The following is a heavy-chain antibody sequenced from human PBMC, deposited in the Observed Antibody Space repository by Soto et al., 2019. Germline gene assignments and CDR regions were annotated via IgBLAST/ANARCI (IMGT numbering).Heavy chain of an antibody. V-gene: IGHV1-69*01. CDR3: ARELPGNPPAGDY. J-gene: IGHJ4*02. CDR2: IIPIFGTA. D-gene: IGHD1-26*01. CDR1: GGTFSSYA. Sequence: ASVKVSCETSGGTFSSYAISWVRQAPGQGLEWMGGIIPIFGTANYAQKFQGRVTITADESTSTAYMELSSLRSEDTAVYYCARELPGNPPAGDYWGQGTLVTVSS.